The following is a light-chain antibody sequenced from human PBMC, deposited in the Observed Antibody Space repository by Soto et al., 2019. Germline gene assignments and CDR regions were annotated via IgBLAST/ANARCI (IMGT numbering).Light chain of an antibody. Sequence: QAVVTQPPSVSGAPGQRVTISCTGSSSNVGAGYAVHWYQQLPGKAPNLVIYDNTNRPSGVPDRFSGSKSGTSASLAITGLRAEDEADYYCQSYDSSLSGSVFGGGTKLTVL. J-gene: IGLJ3*02. V-gene: IGLV1-40*01. CDR2: DNT. CDR1: SSNVGAGYA. CDR3: QSYDSSLSGSV.